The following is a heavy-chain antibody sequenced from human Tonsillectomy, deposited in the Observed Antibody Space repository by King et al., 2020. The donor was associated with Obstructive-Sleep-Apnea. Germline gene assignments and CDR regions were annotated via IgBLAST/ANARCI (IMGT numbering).Heavy chain of an antibody. Sequence: MQLVESGGGLVKPGGSLRLSCAASGFTFSDYYMGWIRQAPGKGLEWVSYISSSGSTIYYADSAKGRFTVSRDNAKNSRYLQMNSLRAEDTAVYYCASKIAAALRYWGQGTLVTVSS. CDR3: ASKIAAALRY. CDR1: GFTFSDYY. J-gene: IGHJ4*02. CDR2: ISSSGSTI. V-gene: IGHV3-11*01. D-gene: IGHD6-13*01.